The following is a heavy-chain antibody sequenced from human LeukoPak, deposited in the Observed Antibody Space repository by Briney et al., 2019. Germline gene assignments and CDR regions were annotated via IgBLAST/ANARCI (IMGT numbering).Heavy chain of an antibody. CDR3: VSPQRDTDMGPYGFDP. CDR1: GYTFTGYY. J-gene: IGHJ5*02. Sequence: ASVKVSCKASGYTFTGYYMHWVRQAPGQGLEWMGWINPNSGGTNYAQKFQGRVTMTRDTSISTAYMELSRLRSDDTAVYCCVSPQRDTDMGPYGFDPWGQGTLVTVSS. D-gene: IGHD5-18*01. CDR2: INPNSGGT. V-gene: IGHV1-2*02.